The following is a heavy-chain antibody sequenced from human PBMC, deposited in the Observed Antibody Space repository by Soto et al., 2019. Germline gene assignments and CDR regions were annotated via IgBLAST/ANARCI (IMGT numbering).Heavy chain of an antibody. CDR2: ISAYNGNI. CDR1: GYTFSNYG. CDR3: ARDEDSGWNYFDY. Sequence: ASVKVSCKXSGYTFSNYGINWVRQAPGQGLEWMGWISAYNGNINYAQKLQGRVTVTTDTSTSTTYMELRSLRSDDTAVHYCARDEDSGWNYFDYWGQGTLVTVSS. J-gene: IGHJ4*02. D-gene: IGHD6-19*01. V-gene: IGHV1-18*01.